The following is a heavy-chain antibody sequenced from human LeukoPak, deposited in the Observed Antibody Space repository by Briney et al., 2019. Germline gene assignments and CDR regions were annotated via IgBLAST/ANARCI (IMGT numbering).Heavy chain of an antibody. D-gene: IGHD3-22*01. Sequence: GGSLRLSCAASELTLSSNYMSWIRQAPGRGLEWVSFIYSGGSTYYADSVRGRFIISKDNSKNTLYLQMNNLRAEDTAFYYCARVGSYYDSSGYPYWGQGTLVTVSS. CDR2: IYSGGST. J-gene: IGHJ4*02. CDR1: ELTLSSNY. CDR3: ARVGSYYDSSGYPY. V-gene: IGHV3-53*01.